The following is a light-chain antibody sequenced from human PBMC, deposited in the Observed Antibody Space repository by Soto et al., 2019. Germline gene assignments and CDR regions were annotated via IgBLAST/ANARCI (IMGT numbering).Light chain of an antibody. CDR3: QQYNKWPPIT. CDR2: GVS. Sequence: EIVMTQSPASLSVSPGERATLSCRASQSVSSNLAWYQQKPGQAPRLLIYGVSTRATGIPARFSGSGSGTEFTLTISSLQSEDFAVYYCQQYNKWPPITFGHGTRLEIK. CDR1: QSVSSN. V-gene: IGKV3-15*01. J-gene: IGKJ5*01.